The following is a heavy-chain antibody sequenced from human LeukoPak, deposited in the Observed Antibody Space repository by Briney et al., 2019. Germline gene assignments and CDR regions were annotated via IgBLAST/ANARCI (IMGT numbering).Heavy chain of an antibody. J-gene: IGHJ4*02. CDR3: ARAVPSTYYYDSSGYPDY. V-gene: IGHV3-21*01. CDR2: ISSSSSYI. D-gene: IGHD3-22*01. Sequence: GGSLRLSCAASGFTFSSYAMNWVRQAPGKGLEWVSSISSSSSYIYYADSVKGRFTISRDNAKNSLYLQMNSLRAEDTAVYYCARAVPSTYYYDSSGYPDYWGQGTLVTVSS. CDR1: GFTFSSYA.